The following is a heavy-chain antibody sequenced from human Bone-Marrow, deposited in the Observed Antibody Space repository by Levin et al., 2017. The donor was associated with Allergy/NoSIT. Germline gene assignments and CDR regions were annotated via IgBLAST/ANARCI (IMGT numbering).Heavy chain of an antibody. CDR2: IWNDGSNR. J-gene: IGHJ4*02. V-gene: IGHV3-33*01. CDR3: ARYYVYDLKVDY. Sequence: AGGSLRLSCAVSGFTFNVYGIHWVRQAPGKGLEWVAIIWNDGSNRYYAESVEGRFTISRDSSKNTVYLQMSNLRVEDTAVYYCARYYVYDLKVDYWGQGSLVTVSS. D-gene: IGHD5/OR15-5a*01. CDR1: GFTFNVYG.